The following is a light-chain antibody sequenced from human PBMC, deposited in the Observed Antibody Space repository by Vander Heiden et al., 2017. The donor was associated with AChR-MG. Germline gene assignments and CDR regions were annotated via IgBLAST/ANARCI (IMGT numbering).Light chain of an antibody. CDR1: QTINNH. CDR3: QQSYNEPRT. J-gene: IGKJ1*01. Sequence: DIQMTQSPSSLSPSVGDRVTITCRASQTINNHLNWYQQTPGKAPKLLIYATSTLESWVPSRFSGRGYGTEFTLTITSLQPEDFATYYCQQSYNEPRTFGQGTRLEI. V-gene: IGKV1-39*01. CDR2: ATS.